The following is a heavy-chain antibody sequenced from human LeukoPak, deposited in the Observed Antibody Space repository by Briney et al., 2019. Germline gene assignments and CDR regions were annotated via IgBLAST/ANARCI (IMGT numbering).Heavy chain of an antibody. D-gene: IGHD1-7*01. J-gene: IGHJ3*02. CDR1: GFTFSTYA. CDR3: ARDSGNYLDAFDI. CDR2: IKQDGSEK. V-gene: IGHV3-7*01. Sequence: GGSLRLSCAASGFTFSTYAMSWVRQAPGKGLEWVANIKQDGSEKYYVDSVKGRFTISRDNAKNSLYLQMNSLRAEDTAVYYCARDSGNYLDAFDIWGQGTMVTVSS.